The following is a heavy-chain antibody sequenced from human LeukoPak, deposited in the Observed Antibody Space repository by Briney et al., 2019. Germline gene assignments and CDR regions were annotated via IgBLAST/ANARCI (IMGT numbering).Heavy chain of an antibody. Sequence: RPGGSLRLSCVASGFTFSNYWMSWVRQAPGKGLEWVANINQDGSEKYYVDSVKGRFTISKDSAKNPLYLQLNSLRTEDTAVYYCAWDSSVERGQQLASWGQGTLVTVSS. J-gene: IGHJ4*02. D-gene: IGHD6-13*01. CDR2: INQDGSEK. CDR1: GFTFSNYW. V-gene: IGHV3-7*04. CDR3: AWDSSVERGQQLAS.